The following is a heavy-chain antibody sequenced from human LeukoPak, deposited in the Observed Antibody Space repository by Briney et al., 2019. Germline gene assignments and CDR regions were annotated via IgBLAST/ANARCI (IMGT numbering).Heavy chain of an antibody. J-gene: IGHJ4*02. Sequence: SETLSLTCTVSGGSISSYYWSWIRQPPGKGLEWLGYIYYSGSTNYNPSLKSRVTISVDTSKNQFSLKLSSVTAADTAVYYCAREDGLTGILYWGQGTLGTVSS. CDR2: IYYSGST. CDR3: AREDGLTGILY. CDR1: GGSISSYY. V-gene: IGHV4-59*08. D-gene: IGHD1-20*01.